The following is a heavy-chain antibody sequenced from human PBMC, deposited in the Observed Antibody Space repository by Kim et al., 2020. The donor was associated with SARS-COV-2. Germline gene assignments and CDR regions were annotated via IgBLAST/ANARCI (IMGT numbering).Heavy chain of an antibody. CDR3: ARGGDYGSGSFNWFDP. Sequence: SLKSRVTISVDTSKNQFSLKLSSVTAADTAVYYCARGGDYGSGSFNWFDPWGQGTLVTVSS. J-gene: IGHJ5*02. V-gene: IGHV4-34*01. D-gene: IGHD3-10*01.